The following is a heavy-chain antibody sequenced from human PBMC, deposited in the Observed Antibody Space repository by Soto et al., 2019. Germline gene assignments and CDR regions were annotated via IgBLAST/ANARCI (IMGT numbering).Heavy chain of an antibody. Sequence: PSETLSLTCSVSGASVNSYSWSWIRQSAGKGLEWIGRIYTSASTNYSPSFKGRVTLSVDTSEHQVFLKLTSVAAADTAIYYCAKDREEGYNFYYGMDVWGKGARVTVSS. J-gene: IGHJ6*04. V-gene: IGHV4-4*07. D-gene: IGHD5-12*01. CDR1: GASVNSYS. CDR2: IYTSAST. CDR3: AKDREEGYNFYYGMDV.